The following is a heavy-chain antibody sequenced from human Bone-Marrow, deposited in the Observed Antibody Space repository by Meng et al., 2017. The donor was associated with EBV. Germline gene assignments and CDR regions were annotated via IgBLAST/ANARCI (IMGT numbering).Heavy chain of an antibody. J-gene: IGHJ5*02. CDR2: INVGNGDT. CDR1: GYTFSTYA. V-gene: IGHV1-3*01. CDR3: ARDSSGDSRNFDP. D-gene: IGHD3-22*01. Sequence: QVQLVQSGAEVKKPGASVKVSCKASGYTFSTYAIHWVRQASGQRLEWMGWINVGNGDTKYSQKLQGRVTITRDTSASTAYMELRSLRSEDTAVYYCARDSSGDSRNFDPWGQGTLVTVSS.